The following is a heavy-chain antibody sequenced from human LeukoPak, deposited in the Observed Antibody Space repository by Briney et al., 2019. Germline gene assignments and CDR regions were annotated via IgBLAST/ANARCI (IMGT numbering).Heavy chain of an antibody. D-gene: IGHD6-19*01. J-gene: IGHJ4*02. CDR2: IIPIFGTA. Sequence: ASVKVSCRASGYTFTSYYMHWVRQAPGQGLEWMGGIIPIFGTANYAQKFQGRVTITADESTSTAYMELSSLRSEDTAVYYCARAHSSGWYEGFDYWGQGTLVTVSS. V-gene: IGHV1-69*13. CDR3: ARAHSSGWYEGFDY. CDR1: GYTFTSYY.